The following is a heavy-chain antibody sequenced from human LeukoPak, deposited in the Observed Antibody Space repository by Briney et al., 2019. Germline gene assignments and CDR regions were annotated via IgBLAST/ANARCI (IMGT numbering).Heavy chain of an antibody. V-gene: IGHV3-11*06. CDR3: ARDLRSNTAMVTFDY. Sequence: GGSLRLSCAASRFTFSDYYMSWIRQAPGKGLEWVSYISSSSSYTNYADSVKGRFTISRDNAKNSLYLQMNSLRAEDTAVYYCARDLRSNTAMVTFDYWGQGTLVTVSS. D-gene: IGHD5-18*01. CDR1: RFTFSDYY. CDR2: ISSSSSYT. J-gene: IGHJ4*02.